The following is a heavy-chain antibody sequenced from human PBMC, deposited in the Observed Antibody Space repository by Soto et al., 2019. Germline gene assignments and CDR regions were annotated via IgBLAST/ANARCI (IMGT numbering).Heavy chain of an antibody. V-gene: IGHV3-11*01. D-gene: IGHD3-16*02. CDR3: ARDDRSYYDYIWGSYPTPRGFDP. Sequence: GGSLRLSCAASGFTFSDYYMCWIRQASGKRMEWVSYISSSGSTIYYADSVKGRFTISRDNAKNSLYLQMNSLRAEDTAVYYCARDDRSYYDYIWGSYPTPRGFDPWGQVTLITVSS. CDR1: GFTFSDYY. CDR2: ISSSGSTI. J-gene: IGHJ5*02.